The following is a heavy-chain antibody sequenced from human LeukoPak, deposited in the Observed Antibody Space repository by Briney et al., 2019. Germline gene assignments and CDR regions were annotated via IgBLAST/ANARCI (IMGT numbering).Heavy chain of an antibody. D-gene: IGHD4-17*01. CDR3: ARVTPFYGDYGGGYFDY. Sequence: GESLKISCKGSGYSFTSYWLGWVRPMPGKGLEWMGIIYPGDSDTRYSPSFQGQVTISADKSISTAYLQWSSLKASDTAMYYCARVTPFYGDYGGGYFDYWGQGTLVTVSS. CDR2: IYPGDSDT. J-gene: IGHJ4*02. V-gene: IGHV5-51*01. CDR1: GYSFTSYW.